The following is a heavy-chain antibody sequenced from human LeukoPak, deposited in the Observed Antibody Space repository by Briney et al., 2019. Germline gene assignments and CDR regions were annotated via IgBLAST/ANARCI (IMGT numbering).Heavy chain of an antibody. CDR2: INPNSGGT. J-gene: IGHJ5*02. Sequence: GASVKVSCKASGYTFTGYYMHWVRQAPGQGLEWMGWINPNSGGTNYAQKFQGRVTMTRDTSISTAYMELSRLRSDDTAVYYCARATYYGDDWWFDPWGQGTLVTVSA. D-gene: IGHD4-17*01. CDR3: ARATYYGDDWWFDP. V-gene: IGHV1-2*02. CDR1: GYTFTGYY.